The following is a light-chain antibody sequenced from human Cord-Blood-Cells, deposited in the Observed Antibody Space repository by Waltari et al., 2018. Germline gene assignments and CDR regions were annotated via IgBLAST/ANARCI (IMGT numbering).Light chain of an antibody. J-gene: IGLJ1*01. CDR1: SSDVGGYNY. CDR2: DVS. Sequence: QSALTQPASVSGSPGQSITISCTGTSSDVGGYNYVSWYQQHPGKAPKLMLYDVSNRPSGVSTRVAGPKAGNTASLTISGLQAEDEADYYCSSYTSSSIFYVFGTGTKVTVL. V-gene: IGLV2-14*01. CDR3: SSYTSSSIFYV.